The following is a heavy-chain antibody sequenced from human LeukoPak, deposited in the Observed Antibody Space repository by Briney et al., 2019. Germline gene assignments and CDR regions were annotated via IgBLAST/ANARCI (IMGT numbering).Heavy chain of an antibody. CDR2: ISAYNGNI. J-gene: IGHJ5*02. V-gene: IGHV1-18*01. Sequence: ASVKVSCKASGYTFTSYGISWVRQAPGQGLEWMGWISAYNGNINYAQKLQGRVTVTTDTSTSTAYMELRRLRSDDTAVYYCARALVVPAANNWFDPWGQGTLVTVSS. CDR1: GYTFTSYG. CDR3: ARALVVPAANNWFDP. D-gene: IGHD2-2*01.